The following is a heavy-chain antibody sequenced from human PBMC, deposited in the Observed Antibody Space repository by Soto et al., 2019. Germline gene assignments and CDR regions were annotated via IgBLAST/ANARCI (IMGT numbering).Heavy chain of an antibody. CDR3: AREVGYSNYGNYYYGMDV. V-gene: IGHV1-18*01. D-gene: IGHD4-4*01. J-gene: IGHJ6*02. CDR1: GYTFTSYG. CDR2: ISAYKGNT. Sequence: QVQLVQSGAEVKKPGASVKVSCKASGYTFTSYGISWVRQAPGQGLEWMGWISAYKGNTNYAQKLQGRVTMNTDTSTSTAYMGLRSLRSADTAMYYCAREVGYSNYGNYYYGMDVWGQGTTVTVSS.